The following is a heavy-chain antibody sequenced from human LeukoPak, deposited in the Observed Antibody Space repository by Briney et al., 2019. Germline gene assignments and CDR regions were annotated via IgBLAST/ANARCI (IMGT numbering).Heavy chain of an antibody. CDR1: GFTFHDYA. CDR2: IYWRGGGT. D-gene: IGHD2-15*01. Sequence: GGSLRLSCAASGFTFHDYAMHWVRQAPGKGLEWVAGIYWRGGGTGYADSVRGRFTISMDKANNYLYLQMNSLRGEDSAFYYCGKDTSPGGLDYWGQGALATVSS. V-gene: IGHV3-9*01. J-gene: IGHJ4*02. CDR3: GKDTSPGGLDY.